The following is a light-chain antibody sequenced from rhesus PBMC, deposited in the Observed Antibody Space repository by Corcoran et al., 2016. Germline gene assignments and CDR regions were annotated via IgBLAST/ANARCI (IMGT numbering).Light chain of an antibody. CDR1: SSDIGGKNR. CDR3: SSYAGDYIAL. J-gene: IGLJ2*01. Sequence: QAAMTQPRSVSGSTGQSVTISCTGASSDIGGKNRVSWYQHHPGKAPKLIIFEVNKRPSGVSDRFSGSKSGNTASLTISGLPADDCADYHCSSYAGDYIALFGGGTRLTVL. V-gene: IGLV2-13*02. CDR2: EVN.